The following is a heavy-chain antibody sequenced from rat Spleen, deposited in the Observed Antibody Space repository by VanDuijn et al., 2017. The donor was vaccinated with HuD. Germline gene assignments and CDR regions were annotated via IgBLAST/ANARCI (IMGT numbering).Heavy chain of an antibody. CDR2: ISYDGRSS. D-gene: IGHD1-12*02. CDR1: GFTFSDYN. J-gene: IGHJ3*01. V-gene: IGHV5-7*01. Sequence: EVQLVESGGGLVQPGRSLKLSCAASGFTFSDYNMAWVRQAPKKGLEWVATISYDGRSSYYRDSVKGRFTISRDDAKSTLYLQMDSLRSEDTATYYCTRRPYYDGAYYTFAYWGQGTLVTVSS. CDR3: TRRPYYDGAYYTFAY.